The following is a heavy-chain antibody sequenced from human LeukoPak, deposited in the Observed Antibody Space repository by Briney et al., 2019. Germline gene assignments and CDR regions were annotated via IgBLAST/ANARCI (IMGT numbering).Heavy chain of an antibody. CDR3: ARRSWSHAFDV. V-gene: IGHV3-11*01. CDR2: ISGSNITI. D-gene: IGHD2-15*01. CDR1: GFTFSDYY. J-gene: IGHJ3*01. Sequence: GGSLRLSCAASGFTFSDYYMSWIRQAPGKGLEWISYISGSNITIYYTDSVKGCFTISRDNTKKLLYLQMDSLRAGDTATYYCARRSWSHAFDVWGRGTFVTVSS.